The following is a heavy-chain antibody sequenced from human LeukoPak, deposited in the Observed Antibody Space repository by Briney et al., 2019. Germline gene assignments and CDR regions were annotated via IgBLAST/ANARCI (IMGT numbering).Heavy chain of an antibody. CDR3: ARDRAVGLYYYYYMDV. CDR2: ISSSSSYI. CDR1: GFTFSSYS. V-gene: IGHV3-21*01. Sequence: GGSLRLSCAASGFTFSSYSMTWVRQAPGKGLEWVSSISSSSSYIYYADSVKGRFTISRDNAKNSLYLQMNSLRAEDTAVYYCARDRAVGLYYYYYMDVWGKGTTVTVSS. J-gene: IGHJ6*03. D-gene: IGHD4-23*01.